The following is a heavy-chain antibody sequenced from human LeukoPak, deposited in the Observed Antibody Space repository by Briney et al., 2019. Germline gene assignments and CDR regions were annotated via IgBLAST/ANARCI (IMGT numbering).Heavy chain of an antibody. J-gene: IGHJ4*02. Sequence: SETLSLTCAVYGGSFSGYYWSWMRQPPGKGLEWIGEINHSGSTNYNPSLKSRVTISVDTSKNQFSLKLSSVTAADTAVYYCARDGSGSYQFDYWGQGTLVTVSS. CDR3: ARDGSGSYQFDY. V-gene: IGHV4-34*01. CDR2: INHSGST. D-gene: IGHD3-10*01. CDR1: GGSFSGYY.